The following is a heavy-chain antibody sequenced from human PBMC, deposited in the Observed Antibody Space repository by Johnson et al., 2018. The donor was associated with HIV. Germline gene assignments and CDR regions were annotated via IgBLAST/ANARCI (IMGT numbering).Heavy chain of an antibody. Sequence: QVQLVESGGGLVKPEGSLRLSCAVSGFTFSDYYMTWIRQAPGKGLEWVSYISRSGSTIYYADSVKGRFTISRDNAKNSLYLQMNSLRAEDTALYFCARGKGAAAGLDAFDIWGQGIMVTVSS. CDR1: GFTFSDYY. J-gene: IGHJ3*02. D-gene: IGHD6-13*01. V-gene: IGHV3-11*01. CDR3: ARGKGAAAGLDAFDI. CDR2: ISRSGSTI.